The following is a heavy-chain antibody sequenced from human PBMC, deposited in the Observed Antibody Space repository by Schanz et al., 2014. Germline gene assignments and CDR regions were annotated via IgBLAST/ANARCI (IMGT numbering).Heavy chain of an antibody. J-gene: IGHJ4*02. CDR2: ISAYNGDK. CDR3: ARLEIGRYPFDF. CDR1: GYPFTSYG. Sequence: QVQLVQSGAEVKKPGATVKVSCRASGYPFTSYGVGWVRQAPGQGLEWMGWISAYNGDKNYAQRFQGRVTMATDTSTNTAYMELRSLRSDDTAVYYCARLEIGRYPFDFWGQGTPVTVSS. D-gene: IGHD2-2*02. V-gene: IGHV1-18*01.